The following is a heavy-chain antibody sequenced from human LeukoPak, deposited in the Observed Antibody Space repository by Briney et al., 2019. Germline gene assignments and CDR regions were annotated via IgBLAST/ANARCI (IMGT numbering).Heavy chain of an antibody. Sequence: PSGGSLRLSCAASGFTFSSYAMSWVRQAPGKGLEWVSAISGSGGSTYYADSVKGRFTISRDNSKNTLYLQMNSLRAEDTAVYYCAKGDRRRDIVVVVAAYDYWGQGTLVTVSS. CDR1: GFTFSSYA. V-gene: IGHV3-23*01. J-gene: IGHJ4*02. CDR2: ISGSGGST. D-gene: IGHD2-15*01. CDR3: AKGDRRRDIVVVVAAYDY.